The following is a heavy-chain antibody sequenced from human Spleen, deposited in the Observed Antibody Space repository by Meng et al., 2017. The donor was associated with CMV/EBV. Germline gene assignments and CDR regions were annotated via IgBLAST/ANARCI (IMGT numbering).Heavy chain of an antibody. D-gene: IGHD3-3*01. V-gene: IGHV3-23*03. CDR2: IYSGGSST. CDR3: AKENYDFWSGPNYGMDV. J-gene: IGHJ6*02. CDR1: GFTFDDYG. Sequence: GGSLRLSCAASGFTFDDYGMSWVRQAPGKGLEWVSVIYSGGSSTYYADSVKGRFTISRDNSKNTLYLQMNSLRAEDTAVYYCAKENYDFWSGPNYGMDVWGQGTTVTVSS.